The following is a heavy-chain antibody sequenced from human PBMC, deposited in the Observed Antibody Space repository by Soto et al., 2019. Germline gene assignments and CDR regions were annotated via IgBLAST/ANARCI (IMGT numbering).Heavy chain of an antibody. CDR3: ARDNNWSLDY. CDR2: IKTDGSFT. V-gene: IGHV3-74*01. CDR1: GFTFSKHW. Sequence: LRLSCAASGFTFSKHWMHWVRQAPGKGLVWVSHIKTDGSFTRDADSVKGRFTISRDNARNTLYLQMNSLRAEDTAVYYCARDNNWSLDYCGQGTLVTVSS. J-gene: IGHJ4*02. D-gene: IGHD1-1*01.